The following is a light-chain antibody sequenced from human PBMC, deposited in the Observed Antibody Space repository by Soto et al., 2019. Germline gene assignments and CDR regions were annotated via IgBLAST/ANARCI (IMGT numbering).Light chain of an antibody. CDR1: QSVSSN. J-gene: IGKJ1*01. CDR2: DAS. V-gene: IGKV3-15*01. Sequence: EIVMTQSPATLSLSPGEISTLSCRSSQSVSSNLAWYQQKPGQAPRLLIYDASTRAPGIPARFSGSGSATEFTLTISSLQSEDFAVYYCQQYNNWPPWTFGQGTKVDIK. CDR3: QQYNNWPPWT.